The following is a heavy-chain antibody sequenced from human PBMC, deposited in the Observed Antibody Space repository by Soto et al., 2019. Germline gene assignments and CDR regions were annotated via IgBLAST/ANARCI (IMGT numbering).Heavy chain of an antibody. V-gene: IGHV3-73*01. Sequence: VQLVESGGGLVKPGGSLRLSCAASGYTFSDSAMHWVRQASGKGLEWVGRIRSKANNYATVYGASVRGRFTISRDDSKNTAYLQMNSLKTEDTAVYYCARLWSEREPNFDYWGQGTLVSVSS. CDR3: ARLWSEREPNFDY. CDR1: GYTFSDSA. D-gene: IGHD1-26*01. J-gene: IGHJ4*02. CDR2: IRSKANNYAT.